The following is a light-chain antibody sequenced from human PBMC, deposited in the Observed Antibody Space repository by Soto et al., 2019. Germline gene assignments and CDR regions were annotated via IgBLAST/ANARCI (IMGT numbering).Light chain of an antibody. CDR3: AAWDDGLNGPV. CDR1: GSDIGSNT. V-gene: IGLV1-44*01. CDR2: SNN. Sequence: QAVVAQPPSASGTPGQTVTISCSGSGSDIGSNTVSWYRQLPGTAPQLLIYSNNQLPSGVPARFFGSKSGTSASLAISGLLSEDEADYYCAAWDDGLNGPVFGGGTKLTVL. J-gene: IGLJ2*01.